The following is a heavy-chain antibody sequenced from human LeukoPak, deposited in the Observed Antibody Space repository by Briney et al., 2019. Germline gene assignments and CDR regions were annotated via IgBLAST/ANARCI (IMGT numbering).Heavy chain of an antibody. CDR3: ARHRPLPPKDQWLVPPPQFDV. CDR2: FHYSGST. Sequence: SQTLSLTCSVSGASVTNYYWSWIRQPPGKDLEWIGYFHYSGSTTKNPSLKGRFTISLDTSKNHVSLWLNSVTAADTAVYFCARHRPLPPKDQWLVPPPQFDVWGQGSLVTVSS. V-gene: IGHV4-59*08. J-gene: IGHJ4*02. D-gene: IGHD6-19*01. CDR1: GASVTNYY.